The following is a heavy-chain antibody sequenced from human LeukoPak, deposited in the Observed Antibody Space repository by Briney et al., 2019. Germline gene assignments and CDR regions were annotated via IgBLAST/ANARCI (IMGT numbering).Heavy chain of an antibody. V-gene: IGHV3-23*01. CDR1: GFTFSSYG. CDR3: AKNPGYCSSIGCYYRFGSLDF. J-gene: IGHJ4*02. Sequence: GGSLRLSCAASGFTFSSYGMHWVRQAPGKGLEWVSAISDGGGSTYYADSVKGRFTISRDNSKNTLFLQMNSLRAEDTAVYHCAKNPGYCSSIGCYYRFGSLDFWGQGTLVTVSS. D-gene: IGHD2-2*01. CDR2: ISDGGGST.